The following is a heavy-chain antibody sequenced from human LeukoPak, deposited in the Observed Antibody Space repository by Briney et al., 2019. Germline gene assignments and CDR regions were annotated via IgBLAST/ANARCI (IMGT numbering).Heavy chain of an antibody. Sequence: GGSLRLSCAASGFTFSRYSMNWVRQAPGKGLEWVSYIRDNSDTIYYADSVKGRFTISRDNAKNSLYLQMDSLRAEDTAVYYCARSTGSYYPWGQGTLVTVSS. CDR3: ARSTGSYYP. CDR2: IRDNSDTI. J-gene: IGHJ5*02. D-gene: IGHD1-26*01. V-gene: IGHV3-48*01. CDR1: GFTFSRYS.